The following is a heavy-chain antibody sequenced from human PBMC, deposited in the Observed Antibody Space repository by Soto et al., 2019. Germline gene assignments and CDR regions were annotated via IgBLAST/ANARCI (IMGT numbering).Heavy chain of an antibody. Sequence: PGGSLRLSCATSGFTFSNYAMNWVRQAPGKGLEWVSAISGSGGSTYYADSVKGRFTISRDNSKNTLYLQMNSLRAEDTAVYYCAKGLWFGELFLSGMDVWGQGTTVTVSS. V-gene: IGHV3-23*01. J-gene: IGHJ6*02. D-gene: IGHD3-10*01. CDR3: AKGLWFGELFLSGMDV. CDR2: ISGSGGST. CDR1: GFTFSNYA.